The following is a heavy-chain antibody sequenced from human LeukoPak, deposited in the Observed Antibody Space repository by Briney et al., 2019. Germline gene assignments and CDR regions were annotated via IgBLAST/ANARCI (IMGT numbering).Heavy chain of an antibody. V-gene: IGHV3-48*03. Sequence: GGSLRLSCAASGFTFSSYGMNWVRQAPGKGLEWVSYISSSGSTIYYADSVKGRFTISRDNAKNSLYLQMNSLRAEDTAVYYCATYGDFFDYWGQGTLVTVSS. CDR1: GFTFSSYG. J-gene: IGHJ4*02. CDR2: ISSSGSTI. D-gene: IGHD4-17*01. CDR3: ATYGDFFDY.